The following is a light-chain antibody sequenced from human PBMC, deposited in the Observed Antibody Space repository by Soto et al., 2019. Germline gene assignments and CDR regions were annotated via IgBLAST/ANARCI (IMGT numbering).Light chain of an antibody. V-gene: IGKV3-20*01. J-gene: IGKJ1*01. CDR1: QSGSNNY. CDR3: QQYGSSLWT. CDR2: GES. Sequence: EIVFTQSPGTLCLSPGERATLSCRASQSGSNNYFAWYQQKPGQAPRLLIYGESSRATGIPHRLSGRGSVTDCTLTLSRLEPEDFAVYYFQQYGSSLWTVGQGTKVDIK.